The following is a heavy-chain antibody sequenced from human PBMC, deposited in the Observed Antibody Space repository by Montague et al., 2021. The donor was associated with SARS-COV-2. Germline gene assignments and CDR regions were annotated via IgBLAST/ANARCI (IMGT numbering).Heavy chain of an antibody. CDR3: ASLTLGYCSSTSCYSDWFDP. J-gene: IGHJ5*02. CDR2: INHSGST. Sequence: SETLFLTCAVYGGSFSGYYWSWIRQPPGKGLEWIGEINHSGSTNYNPSLKSRVTISVDTSKNQFSLKLSSVTAADTAVYYCASLTLGYCSSTSCYSDWFDPWGQGTLVTVSS. V-gene: IGHV4-34*01. D-gene: IGHD2-2*02. CDR1: GGSFSGYY.